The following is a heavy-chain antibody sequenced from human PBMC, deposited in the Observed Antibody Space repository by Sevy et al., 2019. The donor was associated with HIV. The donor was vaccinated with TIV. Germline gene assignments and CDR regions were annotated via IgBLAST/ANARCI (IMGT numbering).Heavy chain of an antibody. CDR2: ISYDGSNK. CDR1: GFTFSSYG. Sequence: GGSLRLSCAASGFTFSSYGMHWVRQAPGKGMEWVAVISYDGSNKYYAHSVKGRFTISRDNSKNTLYLQMNGLRAEDTAVYYCAKDRTPYSSSSIAWFDPWGQGTLVTVSS. J-gene: IGHJ5*02. V-gene: IGHV3-30*18. CDR3: AKDRTPYSSSSIAWFDP. D-gene: IGHD6-6*01.